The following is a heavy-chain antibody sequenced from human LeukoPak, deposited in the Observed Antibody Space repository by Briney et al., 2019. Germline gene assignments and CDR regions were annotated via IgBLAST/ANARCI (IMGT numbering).Heavy chain of an antibody. Sequence: GGSLRLSCAASGSTFSDYYMSWIRQAPGKGLEWVSYISSSGSNTYYADSVKGRFTISGDNAKNSLYLQMNSLRAEDTAVYYCARAFLLRSMDVGGQGTTVTVSS. CDR1: GSTFSDYY. CDR2: ISSSGSNT. CDR3: ARAFLLRSMDV. J-gene: IGHJ6*02. D-gene: IGHD3-3*02. V-gene: IGHV3-11*01.